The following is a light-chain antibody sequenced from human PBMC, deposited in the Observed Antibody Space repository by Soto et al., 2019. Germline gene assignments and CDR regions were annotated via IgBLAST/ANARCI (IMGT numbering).Light chain of an antibody. Sequence: EIVMTQSPATLSVSPGERATLSCRSSQSGSSNLAWYQQKPGQAPRLLIYGASTRATGIPARFSGSGSGTEFTLTISSLQSEDFAVYYCQHYNNWPRTFGQGTKVEIK. V-gene: IGKV3-15*01. CDR2: GAS. CDR3: QHYNNWPRT. J-gene: IGKJ1*01. CDR1: QSGSSN.